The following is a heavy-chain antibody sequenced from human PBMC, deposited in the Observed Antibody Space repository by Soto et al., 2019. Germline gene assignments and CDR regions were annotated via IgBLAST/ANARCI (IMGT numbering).Heavy chain of an antibody. CDR1: GDSVTSQY. J-gene: IGHJ4*02. D-gene: IGHD1-1*01. CDR2: MIYTVLP. Sequence: PSETVSLTCSFSGDSVTSQYFTWIRQSPEKGLVWIVYMIYTVLPHYNPSLKSRLTISVDRSKNQFSLQLTSLIVADSAVYYCATSYGNAGYTYWGQETQVTVSS. CDR3: ATSYGNAGYTY. V-gene: IGHV4-59*02.